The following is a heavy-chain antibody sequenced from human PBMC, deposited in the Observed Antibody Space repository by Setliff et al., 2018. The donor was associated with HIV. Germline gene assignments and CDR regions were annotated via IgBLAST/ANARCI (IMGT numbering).Heavy chain of an antibody. V-gene: IGHV4-39*01. CDR1: GGSISTNSYY. CDR2: VHNSGGT. D-gene: IGHD5-18*01. J-gene: IGHJ6*03. CDR3: VRHTRDTSLAHYYYYIDV. Sequence: SETLSLTCTVSGGSISTNSYYWGWIRQSPGKGLEWVGNVHNSGGTNYNPSLKSRVSISVATSKNQFSLNVNSVTAPDTAVYYCVRHTRDTSLAHYYYYIDVWGKGTTVTVSS.